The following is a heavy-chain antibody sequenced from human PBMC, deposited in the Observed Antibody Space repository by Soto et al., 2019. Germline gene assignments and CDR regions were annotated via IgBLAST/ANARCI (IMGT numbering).Heavy chain of an antibody. V-gene: IGHV1-69*01. CDR1: GGTFSRYA. CDR2: IIPIFGTA. J-gene: IGHJ5*02. Sequence: QVQLVQSGAEVKKPGSSVKVSCKASGGTFSRYAISSVRQAPGQGLEWLGGIIPIFGTANYAQKFQGRVTITADESKSTAYMELSSLRFEDTAVYYCARAIVGPTTTGWLDPWAQGTLVTVSS. CDR3: ARAIVGPTTTGWLDP. D-gene: IGHD1-26*01.